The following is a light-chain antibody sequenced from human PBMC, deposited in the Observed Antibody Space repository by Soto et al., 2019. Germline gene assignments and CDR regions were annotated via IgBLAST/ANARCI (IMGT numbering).Light chain of an antibody. J-gene: IGLJ2*01. CDR3: GTWDSRLSAVV. Sequence: QSVLTQPPSVSAAPGQKVTICCSGSSSNIGHNYVSWYQQLPGTAPKLLIYENNKRPSGIPDRYSGSKSRTSATLGISGHQTGDEADYYCGTWDSRLSAVVFGGGTKLTVL. CDR1: SSNIGHNY. CDR2: ENN. V-gene: IGLV1-51*02.